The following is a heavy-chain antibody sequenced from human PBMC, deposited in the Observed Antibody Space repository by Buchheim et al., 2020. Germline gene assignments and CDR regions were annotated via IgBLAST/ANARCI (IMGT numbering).Heavy chain of an antibody. Sequence: EVQLVQSRAEVKKAGESLKISCKGSGYSFTSYWIAWVRQMPGKGLEWMGIIYPGDSDTRYNPAFQGQVTISADKSISPAYLQWSSLKASDTALYYCARQADFWSGFADSWGQGTL. D-gene: IGHD3-3*01. V-gene: IGHV5-51*01. CDR2: IYPGDSDT. CDR1: GYSFTSYW. J-gene: IGHJ4*02. CDR3: ARQADFWSGFADS.